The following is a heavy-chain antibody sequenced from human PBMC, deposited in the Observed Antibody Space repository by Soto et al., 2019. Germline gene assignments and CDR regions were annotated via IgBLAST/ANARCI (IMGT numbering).Heavy chain of an antibody. V-gene: IGHV1-58*01. CDR2: IVVGSGNT. CDR1: GFTFTSSA. J-gene: IGHJ3*02. Sequence: ASVKVSCKASGFTFTSSAVQWVRQARGQRLEWIGWIVVGSGNTNYAQKFQERVTITRDMSTSTAYMELSSLRSEDTAVYYCAASGIDSSGYYPLRAFAIWGQGTMVTVSS. D-gene: IGHD3-22*01. CDR3: AASGIDSSGYYPLRAFAI.